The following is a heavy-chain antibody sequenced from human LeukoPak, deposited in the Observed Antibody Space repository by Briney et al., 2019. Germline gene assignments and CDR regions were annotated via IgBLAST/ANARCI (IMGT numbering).Heavy chain of an antibody. CDR3: ARLPSD. CDR1: GGYISSYY. J-gene: IGHJ4*02. D-gene: IGHD6-19*01. CDR2: IYYSGST. Sequence: SETLSLTCTVWGGYISSYYWNWIRQPPGKGLEWIGYIYYSGSTNYNPSLKSRVTISVDTSKNQFSLKLRSVTAADTAVYYCARLPSDWGQGTLVTVSS. V-gene: IGHV4-59*01.